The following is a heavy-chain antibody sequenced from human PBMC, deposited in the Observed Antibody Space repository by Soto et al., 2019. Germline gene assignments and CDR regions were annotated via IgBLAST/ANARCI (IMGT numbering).Heavy chain of an antibody. J-gene: IGHJ4*02. V-gene: IGHV4-59*01. CDR3: ARNNWNDIGFFDY. CDR1: GGFISDYY. D-gene: IGHD1-1*01. Sequence: QVQLQESGPGLVKPSETLSLTCTVSGGFISDYYWSWIRQPPGKGLEWIGYIYYNGNRNHNPSLKGRATISVDTSRNQFSLKLSSVTAADTAVYYCARNNWNDIGFFDYWGQGSLDTVSS. CDR2: IYYNGNR.